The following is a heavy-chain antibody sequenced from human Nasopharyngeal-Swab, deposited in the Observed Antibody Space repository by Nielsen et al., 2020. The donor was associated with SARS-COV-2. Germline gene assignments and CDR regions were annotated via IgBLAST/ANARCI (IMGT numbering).Heavy chain of an antibody. CDR2: IYYSGST. D-gene: IGHD3-9*01. J-gene: IGHJ2*01. Sequence: WIRQPPGKGLEWFGYIYYSGSTNYNPSLKSRVTISVDTSKNQFSLKLSFVTAADTDVYYCARGIRTYDILTGYSLGYFDLWGRGTLVTVSS. CDR3: ARGIRTYDILTGYSLGYFDL. V-gene: IGHV4-59*01.